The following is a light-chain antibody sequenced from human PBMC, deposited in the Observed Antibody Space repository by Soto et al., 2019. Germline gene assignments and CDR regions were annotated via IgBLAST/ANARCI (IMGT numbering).Light chain of an antibody. V-gene: IGLV2-14*01. CDR2: DVS. CDR3: SSYTSSSCHVV. CDR1: SSDVGGYNY. J-gene: IGLJ2*01. Sequence: QSALTQPASVSGSPGQSITISCTGTSSDVGGYNYVSWYQQHPGKAPKLMIYDVSNRPSGVSNRFSGSKSGNTASLTISGLQAEDEADYCCSSYTSSSCHVVFGGGTKLTVL.